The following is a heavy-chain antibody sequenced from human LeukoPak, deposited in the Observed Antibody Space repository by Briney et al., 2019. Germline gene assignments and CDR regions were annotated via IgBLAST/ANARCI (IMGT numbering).Heavy chain of an antibody. CDR2: ISTSGSYI. J-gene: IGHJ6*04. D-gene: IGHD3-10*01. Sequence: PGGSLRLSCAASGFTFSSYGMSWVRQAPGKGLEWVSSISTSGSYIYYANPMKGRFTISRDNAKNSLYLQMNSLRAEDTAVYYCARADGILWFGMDVWGKGTTVTVST. CDR3: ARADGILWFGMDV. V-gene: IGHV3-21*01. CDR1: GFTFSSYG.